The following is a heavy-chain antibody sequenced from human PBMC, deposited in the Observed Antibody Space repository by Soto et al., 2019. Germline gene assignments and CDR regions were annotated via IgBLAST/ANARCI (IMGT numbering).Heavy chain of an antibody. J-gene: IGHJ4*02. D-gene: IGHD3-22*01. CDR3: ARVTDYYESSGYFDY. CDR1: GFTFSSYW. Sequence: EVQLVASGGGLVQPGGSLRLSCAASGFTFSSYWMSWVRQAPGTGLEWVANIKQDGSEKYDVDSVKGRFTISRDNAKNSLNLQMNSLRAEDTAVYYCARVTDYYESSGYFDYWGQGTLVTVSS. CDR2: IKQDGSEK. V-gene: IGHV3-7*01.